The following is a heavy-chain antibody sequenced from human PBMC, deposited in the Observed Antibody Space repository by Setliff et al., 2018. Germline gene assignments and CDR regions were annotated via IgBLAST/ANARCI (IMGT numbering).Heavy chain of an antibody. V-gene: IGHV4-59*01. CDR2: IYKSGTT. Sequence: PSETLSLTCNVSGDSMYGYYWSWIRQPPGEGLEWIGYIYKSGTTKYNPSLGSRISMSVDTSKNQFSLNLNYVTTADTAVYYCARDQFSSGWYGAPESYFDCWGLGILVTVSS. CDR3: ARDQFSSGWYGAPESYFDC. J-gene: IGHJ4*01. D-gene: IGHD6-19*01. CDR1: GDSMYGYY.